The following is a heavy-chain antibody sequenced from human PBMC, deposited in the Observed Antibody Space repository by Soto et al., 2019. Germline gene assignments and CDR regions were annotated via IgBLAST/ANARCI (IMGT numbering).Heavy chain of an antibody. Sequence: GGSLRLSCAASGFTFSSYAMSWVRQAPGKGLEWVSYISGSGGTTYYADSVKGRFTISRDNSKNSLFLQMDSLRDEDTAVYYCTRIRELGANPFDYWGQGSLVTVSS. CDR1: GFTFSSYA. D-gene: IGHD1-26*01. V-gene: IGHV3-23*01. CDR2: ISGSGGTT. J-gene: IGHJ4*02. CDR3: TRIRELGANPFDY.